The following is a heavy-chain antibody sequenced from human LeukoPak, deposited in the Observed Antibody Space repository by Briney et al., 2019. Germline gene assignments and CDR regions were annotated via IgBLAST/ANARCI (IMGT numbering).Heavy chain of an antibody. CDR2: INPNSGGT. D-gene: IGHD3-10*01. Sequence: ASVKVSFKSSGYPFVGNYLHEVRQAPGQGLEWTGWINPNSGGTHYAQKFQGRVTMTRDTSLSTAYMDLSILRYDDTAVYYCARNFIVRGVTTPDFWGEGTLVTVSS. V-gene: IGHV1-2*02. CDR3: ARNFIVRGVTTPDF. J-gene: IGHJ4*02. CDR1: GYPFVGNY.